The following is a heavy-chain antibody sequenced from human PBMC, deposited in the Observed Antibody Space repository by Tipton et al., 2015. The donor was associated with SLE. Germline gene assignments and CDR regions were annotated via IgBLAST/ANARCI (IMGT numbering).Heavy chain of an antibody. CDR3: ARDRAVAGVAAAFDI. CDR1: GGSISSYY. CDR2: IYYSGST. V-gene: IGHV4-59*12. Sequence: TLSLTCTVSGGSISSYYWSWIRQPPGKGLEWIGYIYYSGSTYYNPSLKSRVTISVDTSKNQFSLKLSSVTAADTAVYYCARDRAVAGVAAAFDIWGQGTMVTVSS. J-gene: IGHJ3*02. D-gene: IGHD6-19*01.